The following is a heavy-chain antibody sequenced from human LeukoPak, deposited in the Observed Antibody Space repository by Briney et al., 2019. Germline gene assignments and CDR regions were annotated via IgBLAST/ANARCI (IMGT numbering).Heavy chain of an antibody. Sequence: AGSLRLSCAASGFTFSSYSMNWVRQAPGKGLEWVSSISSSSYIYYADSVKGRFTISRDNAKNSLYLQMNSLRAEDTAVYYCARKRGGLQSGVDYWGQGTLVTVSS. D-gene: IGHD5-24*01. J-gene: IGHJ4*02. V-gene: IGHV3-21*01. CDR3: ARKRGGLQSGVDY. CDR1: GFTFSSYS. CDR2: ISSSSYI.